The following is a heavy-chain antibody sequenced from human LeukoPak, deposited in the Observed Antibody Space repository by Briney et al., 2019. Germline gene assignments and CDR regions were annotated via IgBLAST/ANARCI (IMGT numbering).Heavy chain of an antibody. CDR1: GYTFTGYY. CDR2: INPNSGGT. D-gene: IGHD1-26*01. V-gene: IGHV1-2*02. J-gene: IGHJ4*02. Sequence: ASVKVSCKASGYTFTGYYMHWVRQAPGQWLEWMGWINPNSGGTNYAQKFQGRVTKTRDTSISTAYMELSRLRSDDTAVYYCARCKVGATEELNYWGQGTLVTVSS. CDR3: ARCKVGATEELNY.